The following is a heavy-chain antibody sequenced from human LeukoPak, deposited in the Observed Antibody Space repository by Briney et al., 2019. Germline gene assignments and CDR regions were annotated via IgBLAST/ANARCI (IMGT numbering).Heavy chain of an antibody. D-gene: IGHD3-22*01. CDR1: GFTFSSYS. V-gene: IGHV3-21*01. CDR2: ISSSSSYI. CDR3: ARDYDSSGYYYYYYYYYMDV. J-gene: IGHJ6*03. Sequence: KPGGSLRLSCAASGFTFSSYSMNWVRQAPGKGLEWVSSISSSSSYIYYADSVKGRFTISRDNAKNSLYLQMNSLRAEDTAVYYCARDYDSSGYYYYYYYYYMDVWGKGTTVTISS.